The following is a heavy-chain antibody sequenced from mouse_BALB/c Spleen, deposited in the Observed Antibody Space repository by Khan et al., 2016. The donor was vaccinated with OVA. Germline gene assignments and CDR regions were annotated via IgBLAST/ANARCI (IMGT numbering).Heavy chain of an antibody. CDR3: TRGVYRSFAY. Sequence: EVQLQESGTVLARPGASVKMSCKASGYSFTSYLIHWVKQRPGQGLEWIGAIFPGNSDTSYNQKFKDKATLTAGTSASPAYMELSNLTNEDSAVYYCTRGVYRSFAYWGQGTLVTVSA. D-gene: IGHD2-14*01. CDR1: GYSFTSYL. CDR2: IFPGNSDT. V-gene: IGHV1-5*01. J-gene: IGHJ3*01.